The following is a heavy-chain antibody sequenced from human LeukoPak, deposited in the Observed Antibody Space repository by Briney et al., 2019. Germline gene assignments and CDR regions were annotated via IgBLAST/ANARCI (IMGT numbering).Heavy chain of an antibody. V-gene: IGHV3-33*01. CDR2: ICYDGSNK. Sequence: GGSLRLSCAASVFTFSSYGMHWVRQAPGKGWEGVAVICYDGSNKYSAAPVTGRFTISRDNSKNTLYLQMNSLRVEDTAIYFCGSDPNGDYVGALGYWGRGTLVTVSS. CDR1: VFTFSSYG. D-gene: IGHD2-8*01. J-gene: IGHJ4*01. CDR3: GSDPNGDYVGALGY.